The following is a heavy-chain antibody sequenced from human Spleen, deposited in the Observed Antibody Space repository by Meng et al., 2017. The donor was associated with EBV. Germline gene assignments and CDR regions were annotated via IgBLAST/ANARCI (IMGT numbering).Heavy chain of an antibody. J-gene: IGHJ4*02. CDR3: ARLRWETLPYFDL. CDR1: GGSIRGSTYY. Sequence: QVQLLESGLGLVKPSETLSLTCTLSGGSIRGSTYYWGWIRQSPGMGLEWIGSISFGGNTFYNPSLKSQVSISVDTSRNQFSLWVSSVTAADTAIYFCARLRWETLPYFDLWGQGTLVTVSS. V-gene: IGHV4-39*01. CDR2: ISFGGNT. D-gene: IGHD1-26*01.